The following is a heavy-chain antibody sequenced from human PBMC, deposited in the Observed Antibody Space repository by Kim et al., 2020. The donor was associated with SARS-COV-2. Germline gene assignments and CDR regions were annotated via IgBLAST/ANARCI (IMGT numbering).Heavy chain of an antibody. J-gene: IGHJ4*02. Sequence: GGSLRLSCEASGFAFRSYAMHWVRQAPGRGLEWVAVLSSDGTDEYYADSVKGRFTVSRDTSKNTLYLQINSLRSEDTAMYYCACGSRRWLHMPMLEFDYWGQGPLVSVAP. D-gene: IGHD5-12*01. V-gene: IGHV3-30*04. CDR3: ACGSRRWLHMPMLEFDY. CDR2: LSSDGTDE. CDR1: GFAFRSYA.